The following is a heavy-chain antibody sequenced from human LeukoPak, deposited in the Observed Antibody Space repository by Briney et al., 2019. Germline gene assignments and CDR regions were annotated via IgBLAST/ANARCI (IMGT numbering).Heavy chain of an antibody. J-gene: IGHJ4*02. Sequence: GGSLRLSCAASGFTFSSYAMNWIRQAPGKGLEWVSAICSNDNNTYYANSVKGRFTISRDNSKNTLSLQLNSLRAEDTAVYYCAKGTSSSCYSAPNYWGQGTLVTVSS. CDR1: GFTFSSYA. CDR2: ICSNDNNT. D-gene: IGHD2-15*01. V-gene: IGHV3-23*01. CDR3: AKGTSSSCYSAPNY.